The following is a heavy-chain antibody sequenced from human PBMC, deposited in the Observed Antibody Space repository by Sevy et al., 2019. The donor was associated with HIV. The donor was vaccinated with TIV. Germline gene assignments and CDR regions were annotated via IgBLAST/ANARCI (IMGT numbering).Heavy chain of an antibody. V-gene: IGHV1-24*01. CDR2: FDPEDGDT. D-gene: IGHD5-12*01. CDR3: ATDLYRDAYYYDY. CDR1: GYTLTEFS. J-gene: IGHJ4*02. Sequence: ASVKVSCKVFGYTLTEFSIHWVRQAPGKGLEWMGGFDPEDGDTIYAQKFQGRVTMTEDTSTDTAYMELSSLRSEDTAVYYCATDLYRDAYYYDYWGQGTLVTVSS.